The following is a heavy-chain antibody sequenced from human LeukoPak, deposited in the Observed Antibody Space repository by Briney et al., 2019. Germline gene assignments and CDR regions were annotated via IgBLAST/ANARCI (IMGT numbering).Heavy chain of an antibody. CDR2: IYYSGST. V-gene: IGHV4-59*08. D-gene: IGHD6-13*01. CDR3: ASLYSSSWVEYFQH. CDR1: VGSISSYY. Sequence: PSETLSLTCTVSVGSISSYYWSWIRQPPGKGLEGIGYIYYSGSTNYNPSLKSRVTISVDTSKNQFSLKLSSVTAADTAVYYCASLYSSSWVEYFQHWGQGTLVTVSS. J-gene: IGHJ1*01.